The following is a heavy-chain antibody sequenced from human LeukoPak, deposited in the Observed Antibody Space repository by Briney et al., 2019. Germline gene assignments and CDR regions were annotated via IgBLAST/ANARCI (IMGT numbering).Heavy chain of an antibody. CDR2: IISSGSYI. J-gene: IGHJ4*02. D-gene: IGHD1-26*01. Sequence: NPGGSLSLSCAASGFTFSSYSMNWVRQAPGEGLEWASSIISSGSYIYYADSVKARFTISRDNAKNSLYLQMNSLRAEDTAVYYWARVGIVGVHFDYWGQGTLVTVSS. CDR3: ARVGIVGVHFDY. V-gene: IGHV3-21*01. CDR1: GFTFSSYS.